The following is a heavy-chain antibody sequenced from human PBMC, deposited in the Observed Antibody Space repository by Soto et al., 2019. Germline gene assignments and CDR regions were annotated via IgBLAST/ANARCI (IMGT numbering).Heavy chain of an antibody. J-gene: IGHJ4*02. V-gene: IGHV4-31*03. D-gene: IGHD3-22*01. CDR3: ARVGRVSNGGYLDY. CDR1: GGSISSGTFY. CDR2: IYYTGNT. Sequence: SETLSLTCTVSGGSISSGTFYRSWFRQHPGKGLEWIGYIYYTGNTYYNPSLKSRLTISVDTSKNQFSLTLSSVTAADTAVYYCARVGRVSNGGYLDYWGQGTLVTVSS.